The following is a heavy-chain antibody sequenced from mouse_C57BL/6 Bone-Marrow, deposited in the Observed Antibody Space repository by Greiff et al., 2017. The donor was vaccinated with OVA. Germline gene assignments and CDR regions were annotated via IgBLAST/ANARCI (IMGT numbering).Heavy chain of an antibody. CDR2: INPNNGGT. Sequence: DVQLQESGPELVKPGASVKIPCKASGYTFTDYNMDWVKQSHGKSLEWIGDINPNNGGTIYNQKFKGKATLTVDKSSSTAYMELRSLTSEDTAVYYCARDYDYGSSLAYWGQGALVTVSA. V-gene: IGHV1-18*01. CDR3: ARDYDYGSSLAY. J-gene: IGHJ3*01. CDR1: GYTFTDYN. D-gene: IGHD2-4*01.